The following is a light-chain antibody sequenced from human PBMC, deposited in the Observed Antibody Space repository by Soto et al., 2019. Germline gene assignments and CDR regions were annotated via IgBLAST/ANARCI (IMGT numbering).Light chain of an antibody. CDR3: QQRSNWPPWT. CDR1: QSVNRY. J-gene: IGKJ5*01. V-gene: IGKV3-11*01. CDR2: DAF. Sequence: EIVLTQSPATLSLSPGXRATLSCRASQSVNRYLAWYQHRPGQAPRLLIYDAFNRATGVPARFTGSGSGTDFTLTISSLEPEDSAVYYCQQRSNWPPWTFGQGTRLEIK.